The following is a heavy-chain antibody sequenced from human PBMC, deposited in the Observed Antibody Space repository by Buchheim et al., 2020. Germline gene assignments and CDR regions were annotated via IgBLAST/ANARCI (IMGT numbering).Heavy chain of an antibody. CDR3: AKDLGITIFGVVMYGMDV. Sequence: QVQLVESGGGVVQPGRSLRLSCAASAFTFSSYGMHWVRQAPGKGLEWVAVISYDGSNKYYADSVKGRFTISRDNSKNTLYLQMNSLRAEDTAVYYCAKDLGITIFGVVMYGMDVWGQGTT. J-gene: IGHJ6*02. CDR1: AFTFSSYG. V-gene: IGHV3-30*18. D-gene: IGHD3-3*01. CDR2: ISYDGSNK.